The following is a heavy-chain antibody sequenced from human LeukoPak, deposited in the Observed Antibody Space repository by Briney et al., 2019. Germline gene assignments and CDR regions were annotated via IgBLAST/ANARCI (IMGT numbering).Heavy chain of an antibody. CDR1: GGSFSGYY. V-gene: IGHV4-34*01. J-gene: IGHJ5*02. CDR3: ARERYSSGPTLFDP. D-gene: IGHD6-19*01. CDR2: INHSGST. Sequence: SETLSLTCAVYGGSFSGYYWSWLRQPPGKGLEWLGEINHSGSTNYNPSLKSRVTISVDTSKNQFSLKLSSVTAADTAVYYCARERYSSGPTLFDPWGQGTLVTASS.